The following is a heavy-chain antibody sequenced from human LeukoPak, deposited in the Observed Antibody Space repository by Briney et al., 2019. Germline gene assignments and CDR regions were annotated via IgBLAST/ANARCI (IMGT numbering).Heavy chain of an antibody. CDR3: AGALGGSSGWYEP. CDR2: INHSGST. J-gene: IGHJ5*02. Sequence: PSETLSLTCAVYGGSFSGYYWSWIRQPPGKGLEWIGEINHSGSTNYNPSLKSRVTISVDTSENQFSLKLSSVTAADTAVYYCAGALGGSSGWYEPWGQGTLVTVSS. D-gene: IGHD6-19*01. CDR1: GGSFSGYY. V-gene: IGHV4-34*01.